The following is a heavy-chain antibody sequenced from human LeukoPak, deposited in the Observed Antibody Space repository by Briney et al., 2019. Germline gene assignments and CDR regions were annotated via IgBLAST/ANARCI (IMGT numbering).Heavy chain of an antibody. V-gene: IGHV3-9*01. Sequence: SLRLSCAASGFTFDDYAMHWVRQAPGKGLEWVSGISWNSGSIGYADSVKGRFTISRDNAKNSLYLQMNSLRAEDRALYYCAKDEGNYYYYGMDVWGQGTTVTVSS. CDR3: AKDEGNYYYYGMDV. CDR1: GFTFDDYA. CDR2: ISWNSGSI. J-gene: IGHJ6*02. D-gene: IGHD6-13*01.